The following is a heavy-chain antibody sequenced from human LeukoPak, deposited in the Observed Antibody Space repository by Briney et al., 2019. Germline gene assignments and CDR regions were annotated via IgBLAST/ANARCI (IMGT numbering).Heavy chain of an antibody. CDR2: IIPVFGTA. CDR1: GGTFNSHV. Sequence: GASVKVSCKASGGTFNSHVISWVRQAPGQGLEWMGGIIPVFGTANYAQKFQGRVTITTDESTNTAYMEMSRLRSEDTAVYYCARGYYYGSESYWHTKWFDPWGQGTLVTVSS. J-gene: IGHJ5*02. V-gene: IGHV1-69*05. CDR3: ARGYYYGSESYWHTKWFDP. D-gene: IGHD3-10*01.